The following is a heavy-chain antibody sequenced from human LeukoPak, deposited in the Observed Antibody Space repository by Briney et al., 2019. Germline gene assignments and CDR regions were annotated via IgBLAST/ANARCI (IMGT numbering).Heavy chain of an antibody. CDR2: ISISGNYI. CDR1: GFTLSNAW. J-gene: IGHJ3*02. CDR3: ARGRTRYQRADAFDI. D-gene: IGHD2-2*01. V-gene: IGHV3-21*01. Sequence: GGSLRLSCAASGFTLSNAWMNWVRQAPGKGLEWVSSISISGNYIYYTDSVKGRFTISRDNAKNALYLQMNSLRAEDTAVYYCARGRTRYQRADAFDIWGLGTLVTVSS.